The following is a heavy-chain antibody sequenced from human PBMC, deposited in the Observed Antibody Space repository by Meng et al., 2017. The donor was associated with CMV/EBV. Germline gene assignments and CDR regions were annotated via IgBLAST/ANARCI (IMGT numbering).Heavy chain of an antibody. Sequence: ASVKVSCKASGYTFIDYGISWVRQAPGQGLEWMGWISAYNGNTNYAQKFQGRVTMTTDTSTSTAYMELRSLRSDDTAIYYCARDRAPIRSGWYGYWFDPWGQGTLVTVSS. CDR2: ISAYNGNT. V-gene: IGHV1-18*01. CDR3: ARDRAPIRSGWYGYWFDP. CDR1: GYTFIDYG. J-gene: IGHJ5*02. D-gene: IGHD6-19*01.